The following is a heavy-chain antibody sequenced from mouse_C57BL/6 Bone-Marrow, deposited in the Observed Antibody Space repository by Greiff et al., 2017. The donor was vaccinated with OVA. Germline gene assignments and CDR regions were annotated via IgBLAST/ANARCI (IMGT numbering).Heavy chain of an antibody. J-gene: IGHJ2*01. Sequence: QVQLQQPGAELVRPGTSVKLSCKASGYTFTIYWMHWVKQRPGQGLEWIGVIDPSDSYTNYNQKFKGKATVTVDTSASTSYMHLSSLTSEDSAVYSWARLAYGGQGTTFTVSS. CDR2: IDPSDSYT. V-gene: IGHV1-59*01. CDR1: GYTFTIYW. CDR3: ARLAY.